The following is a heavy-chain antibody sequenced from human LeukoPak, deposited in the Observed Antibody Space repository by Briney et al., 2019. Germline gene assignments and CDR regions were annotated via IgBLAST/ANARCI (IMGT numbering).Heavy chain of an antibody. Sequence: SGGSLRLSCAASGFTFSNAWMSWVRQAPGKGLEWVSFISGSSSIIHYADSVKGRFTISRDNAKNSLYLQMNSLRAEDTAVYYCAKALRYSSGWPNGNDAFDIWGQGTMVTVSS. CDR3: AKALRYSSGWPNGNDAFDI. CDR1: GFTFSNAW. V-gene: IGHV3-48*04. J-gene: IGHJ3*02. D-gene: IGHD6-19*01. CDR2: ISGSSSII.